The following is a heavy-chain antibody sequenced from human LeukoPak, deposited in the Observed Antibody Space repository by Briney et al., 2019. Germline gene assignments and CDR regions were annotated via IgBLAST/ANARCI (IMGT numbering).Heavy chain of an antibody. Sequence: GGSLRLSCAASGFSFSGYWMNWVRQAPGKGLEWVANLNQDGNEKYYVDSVKGRFTISRDNAKSSLYLQMNSLTADDTAVYYCASQTRSGTWPQVSVYWGQGTLVTVSS. V-gene: IGHV3-7*01. J-gene: IGHJ4*02. D-gene: IGHD6-25*01. CDR2: LNQDGNEK. CDR3: ASQTRSGTWPQVSVY. CDR1: GFSFSGYW.